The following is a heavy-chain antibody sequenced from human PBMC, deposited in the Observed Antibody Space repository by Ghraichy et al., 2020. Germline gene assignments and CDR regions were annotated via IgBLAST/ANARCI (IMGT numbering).Heavy chain of an antibody. Sequence: QTLSLTCAVSGGSISSGGYSWSWIRQPPGKGLEWIGYIYHSGSTYYNPSLKSRVTISVDRSKNQFSLKLSSVTAADTAVYYCARGGVVIIADAFDIWGQGTMVTVSS. CDR1: GGSISSGGYS. V-gene: IGHV4-30-2*01. CDR3: ARGGVVIIADAFDI. D-gene: IGHD3-3*01. J-gene: IGHJ3*02. CDR2: IYHSGST.